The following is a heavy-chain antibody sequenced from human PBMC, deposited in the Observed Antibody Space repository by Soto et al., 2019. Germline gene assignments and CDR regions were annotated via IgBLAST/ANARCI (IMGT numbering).Heavy chain of an antibody. CDR2: INHSGST. V-gene: IGHV4-34*01. CDR3: ARGRRGCTNGVCHHYYYYYYMDV. Sequence: QVQLQQWGAGLLKPSETLSLTCAVYGGSFSGYYWSWIRQPPGKGLEWIGEINHSGSTNYNPSLKSRVTISVDTSKNQFSLKLSSVTAADTAVYYCARGRRGCTNGVCHHYYYYYYMDVWGKGTTVTVSS. CDR1: GGSFSGYY. D-gene: IGHD2-8*01. J-gene: IGHJ6*03.